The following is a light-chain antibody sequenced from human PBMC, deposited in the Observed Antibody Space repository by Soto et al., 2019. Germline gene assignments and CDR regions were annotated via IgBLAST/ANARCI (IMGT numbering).Light chain of an antibody. CDR2: NDY. CDR3: AVWDDSLSGVV. CDR1: TSNVGSNL. V-gene: IGLV1-47*02. J-gene: IGLJ2*01. Sequence: QSVLAQPPSASGTPGQRVTISCSGSTSNVGSNLASWYQQLPGSAPKLLIYNDYERPSGVPDRFSGSKSGTSASLGISGLRSEDEAEYFCAVWDDSLSGVVFGGGTQLTVL.